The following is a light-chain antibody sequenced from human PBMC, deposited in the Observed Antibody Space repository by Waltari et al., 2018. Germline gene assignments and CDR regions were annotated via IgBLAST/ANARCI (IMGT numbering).Light chain of an antibody. CDR3: QQYDNLRVT. Sequence: DIQMTQSPSSLSASVGDSVTITCQASQDISNYLNWYQQKPGKAPKLLIYDASNLETGVPSRFSGSGSGTDFTFTISSLQPEDIATYYCQQYDNLRVTFGPGTKVDIK. CDR2: DAS. V-gene: IGKV1-33*01. CDR1: QDISNY. J-gene: IGKJ3*01.